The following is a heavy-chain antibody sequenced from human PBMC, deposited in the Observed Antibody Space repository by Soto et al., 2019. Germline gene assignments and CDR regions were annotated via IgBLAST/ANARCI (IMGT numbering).Heavy chain of an antibody. CDR3: ARDLRPYYYYYGMDV. CDR2: ISYDGSNK. Sequence: QEPLVESGGGVVQPGRSLRLSCAASGFTFSSYVMYWVRQAPGKGLEWVAVISYDGSNKYYADSVKGRFTISRDNSXITLYLQMNSLRAEDTAVYYCARDLRPYYYYYGMDVWGQGTTVTVSS. V-gene: IGHV3-30-3*01. J-gene: IGHJ6*02. D-gene: IGHD3-16*01. CDR1: GFTFSSYV.